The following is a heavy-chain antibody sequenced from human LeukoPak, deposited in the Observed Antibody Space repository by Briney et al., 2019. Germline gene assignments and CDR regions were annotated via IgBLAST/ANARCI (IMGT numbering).Heavy chain of an antibody. CDR1: GGTFSSYA. V-gene: IGHV1-69*05. CDR3: ARDLNCSGGSCYWVWFDP. D-gene: IGHD2-15*01. Sequence: ASVKVSCKASGGTFSSYAISWVRQAPGQGLEWMGRIIPIFGTANCAQKFQGRVTITTDESTSTAYMELSSLRSEDTAVYYCARDLNCSGGSCYWVWFDPWGQGTLVTVSS. CDR2: IIPIFGTA. J-gene: IGHJ5*02.